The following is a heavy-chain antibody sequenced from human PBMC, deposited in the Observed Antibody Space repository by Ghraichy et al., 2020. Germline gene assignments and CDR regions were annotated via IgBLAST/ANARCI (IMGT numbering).Heavy chain of an antibody. CDR2: ISTSGSYM. V-gene: IGHV3-21*01. D-gene: IGHD6-19*01. CDR3: ARDIMAVAGTAFYY. J-gene: IGHJ4*02. Sequence: GESLNISCAASGFTVSDYSMNWVRQAPGKGLEWVSSISTSGSYMYDAGSVKGRFTISRDNAKNSLFLQMNSLTAEDTAVYHCARDIMAVAGTAFYYWGQGTLVTVYS. CDR1: GFTVSDYS.